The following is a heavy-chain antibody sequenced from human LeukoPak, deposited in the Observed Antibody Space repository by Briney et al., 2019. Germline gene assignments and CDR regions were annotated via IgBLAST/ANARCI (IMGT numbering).Heavy chain of an antibody. CDR1: GYSISNGYH. D-gene: IGHD5-18*01. CDR2: IYYRGST. CDR3: ARTAMGIDY. Sequence: SETLSLTCTVSGYSISNGYHWGWIRQPPGKGLEWIATIYYRGSTYYNPSLKSRVTISVDTSKNQFSLKLSSVTAADTAVYYCARTAMGIDYWGQGTLVTVSS. J-gene: IGHJ4*02. V-gene: IGHV4-38-2*02.